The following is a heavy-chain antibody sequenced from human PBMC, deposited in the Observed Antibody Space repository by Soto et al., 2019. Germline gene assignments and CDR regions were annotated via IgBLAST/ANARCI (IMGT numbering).Heavy chain of an antibody. CDR3: ARDMGGEPFSIDAFDI. V-gene: IGHV3-33*01. Sequence: QVQLVESGGGVVQPGRSLRLPCAASGFTFSSYGMHWVRQAPGKGLEWVAVIWYDGSNKYYADSVKGRFTISRDNSKNTLYLQMNSLRAEDTAVYYCARDMGGEPFSIDAFDIWGQGTMVTVSS. CDR2: IWYDGSNK. D-gene: IGHD3-16*01. CDR1: GFTFSSYG. J-gene: IGHJ3*02.